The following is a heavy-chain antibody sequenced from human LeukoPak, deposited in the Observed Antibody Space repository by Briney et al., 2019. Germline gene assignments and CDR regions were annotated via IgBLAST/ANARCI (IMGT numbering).Heavy chain of an antibody. CDR3: ARDPVPRDIVVVPADNWFDP. CDR2: IWYDGSNK. V-gene: IGHV3-33*01. J-gene: IGHJ5*02. D-gene: IGHD2-2*01. Sequence: GRSLRLSCAASGFTFSSYGMHWVRQAPGKGLEWVAVIWYDGSNKYYADSVKGRFTISRDNSKNTLYLQMNSLRAEDTAVYYCARDPVPRDIVVVPADNWFDPWGQGTLVTVSS. CDR1: GFTFSSYG.